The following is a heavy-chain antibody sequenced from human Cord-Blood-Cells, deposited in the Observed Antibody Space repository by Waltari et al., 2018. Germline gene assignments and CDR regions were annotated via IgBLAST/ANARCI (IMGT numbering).Heavy chain of an antibody. CDR1: GFTFDDYA. CDR2: ISWKSGRM. Sequence: EVQLVESGGGLVQPGRSLRLSCAASGFTFDDYAMHWVRQAPGKGLEGVSGISWKSGRMGESDSVKGRFTSARDNAKNSRYLQMNSLRAEDMALYYCAKDMGPYSGYDDAFDIWGQGTMVTVSS. CDR3: AKDMGPYSGYDDAFDI. J-gene: IGHJ3*02. D-gene: IGHD5-12*01. V-gene: IGHV3-9*03.